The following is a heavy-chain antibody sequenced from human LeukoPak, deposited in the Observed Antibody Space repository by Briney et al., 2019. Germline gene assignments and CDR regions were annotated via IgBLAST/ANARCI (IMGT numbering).Heavy chain of an antibody. J-gene: IGHJ4*02. D-gene: IGHD3-10*01. CDR2: IYYSGST. CDR3: ARENDRGVISPYFDL. V-gene: IGHV4-39*02. Sequence: SETLSLTCTVSGGSISSSSYYWGWIRQPPGKGLEWIGSIYYSGSTYYNPSLKSRVTISVDTSKNQFSLKLSSVTAADTAVYYCARENDRGVISPYFDLWGQGTLVTVSS. CDR1: GGSISSSSYY.